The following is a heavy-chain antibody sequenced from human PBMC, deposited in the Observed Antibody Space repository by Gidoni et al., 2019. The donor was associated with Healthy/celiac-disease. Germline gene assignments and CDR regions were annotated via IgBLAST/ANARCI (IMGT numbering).Heavy chain of an antibody. CDR3: ARGGIVLMVYAFDY. CDR1: GYTFTSYD. V-gene: IGHV1-8*01. Sequence: QVQLVQSGAAVKQPGASVKVSCKASGYTFTSYDINWVRQATGKGLEWMGWMNPNSVNTGYAQKFQGRVTMTRNTSISTAYMELSSLRSEDTAVYYCARGGIVLMVYAFDYWGQGTLVTVSS. J-gene: IGHJ4*02. D-gene: IGHD2-8*01. CDR2: MNPNSVNT.